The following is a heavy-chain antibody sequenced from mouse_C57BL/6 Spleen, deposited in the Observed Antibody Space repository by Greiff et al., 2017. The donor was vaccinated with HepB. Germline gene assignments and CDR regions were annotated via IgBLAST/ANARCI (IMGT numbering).Heavy chain of an antibody. J-gene: IGHJ1*03. CDR2: INPGSGGT. Sequence: QVQLKESGAELVRPGTSVKVSCKASGYAFTNYLIEWVKQRPGQGLEWIGVINPGSGGTNYNEKFKGKATLTADKSSSTAYMQLSSLTSEDSAVYFCARSSYGSSSHWYFDVWGTGTTVTVSS. V-gene: IGHV1-54*01. CDR1: GYAFTNYL. D-gene: IGHD1-1*01. CDR3: ARSSYGSSSHWYFDV.